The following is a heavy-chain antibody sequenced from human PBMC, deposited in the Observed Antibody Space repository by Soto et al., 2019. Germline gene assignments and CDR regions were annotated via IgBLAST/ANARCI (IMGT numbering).Heavy chain of an antibody. CDR2: IIPIFGTA. CDR3: ARGSGWYGGYYYGMDV. D-gene: IGHD6-19*01. J-gene: IGHJ6*02. Sequence: VASVKVSCKASGGTFSSYAISWVRQAPGQGLEWMGGIIPIFGTANYAQKFQGRVTITADKSTSTAYMELSSLRSEDTAVYYCARGSGWYGGYYYGMDVWGQGTTVTVSS. CDR1: GGTFSSYA. V-gene: IGHV1-69*06.